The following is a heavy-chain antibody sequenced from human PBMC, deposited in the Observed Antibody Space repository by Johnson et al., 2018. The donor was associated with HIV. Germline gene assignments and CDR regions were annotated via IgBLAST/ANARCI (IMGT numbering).Heavy chain of an antibody. V-gene: IGHV3-53*01. Sequence: VQLVESGGGLIQPGGSLRLSCAASGFTVSSNYMSWVRQAPGKGLEWVSVIYSGGSTYYAASVKGRFTISRDNSKNTLYLQMNSLRAEDTAVYYCARETSPYYYDSSGYYSHDAFDIWGQGTMVTVSS. CDR1: GFTVSSNY. CDR2: IYSGGST. CDR3: ARETSPYYYDSSGYYSHDAFDI. J-gene: IGHJ3*02. D-gene: IGHD3-22*01.